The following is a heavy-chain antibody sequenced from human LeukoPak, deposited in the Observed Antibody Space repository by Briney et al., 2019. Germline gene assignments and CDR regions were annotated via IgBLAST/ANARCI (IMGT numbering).Heavy chain of an antibody. Sequence: ASVKVSCKASGYTFTSYGISWVRQAPGQGLEWMGWISAYNGNTNYAQKLQGRVTMTTDTSTSTAYMELRSLRSDDTAVYYCARGQYSSGWSYYFDYWGQGTLVTVSS. CDR2: ISAYNGNT. V-gene: IGHV1-18*01. D-gene: IGHD6-19*01. J-gene: IGHJ4*02. CDR1: GYTFTSYG. CDR3: ARGQYSSGWSYYFDY.